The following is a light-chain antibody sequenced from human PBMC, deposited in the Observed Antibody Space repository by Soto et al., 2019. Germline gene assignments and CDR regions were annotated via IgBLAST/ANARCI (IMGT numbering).Light chain of an antibody. CDR3: QQLSSYPVT. Sequence: IQLTQSPSSLSASVGDRVTITCRASQDIGIYLAWYQQKPGKAPNLLIYAASSLQRGVPSRFSGSGSGTDFTLTIRSLQPEDFATYHCQQLSSYPVTFGQGTKVEIK. J-gene: IGKJ1*01. CDR1: QDIGIY. V-gene: IGKV1-9*01. CDR2: AAS.